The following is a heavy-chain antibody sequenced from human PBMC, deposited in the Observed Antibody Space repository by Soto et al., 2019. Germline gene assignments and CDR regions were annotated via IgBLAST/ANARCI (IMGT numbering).Heavy chain of an antibody. CDR2: ISYDGSNK. J-gene: IGHJ4*02. D-gene: IGHD4-17*01. CDR1: GFTFSSYG. CDR3: AKVGNGDYWLDYFDY. V-gene: IGHV3-30*18. Sequence: GGSLRLSCAASGFTFSSYGMHWVRQAPGKGLEWVAVISYDGSNKYYADSVKGRFTISRDNSKNTLYLQMNSLRAEDTAVYYCAKVGNGDYWLDYFDYWGQGTLVTVSS.